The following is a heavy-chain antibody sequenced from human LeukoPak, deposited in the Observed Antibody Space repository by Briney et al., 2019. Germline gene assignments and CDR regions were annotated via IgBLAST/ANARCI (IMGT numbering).Heavy chain of an antibody. Sequence: SETLSLTCTVSGGSISSSSYYWGWIRQPPGKGLEWIGSIYYSGSTYYNPSLKSRVTISVDTSKNQFSLKLSSVTAADTAVYYCARQVMVTPYNPIDYWGQGTLVTVSS. CDR1: GGSISSSSYY. CDR2: IYYSGST. CDR3: ARQVMVTPYNPIDY. V-gene: IGHV4-39*01. D-gene: IGHD5-18*01. J-gene: IGHJ4*02.